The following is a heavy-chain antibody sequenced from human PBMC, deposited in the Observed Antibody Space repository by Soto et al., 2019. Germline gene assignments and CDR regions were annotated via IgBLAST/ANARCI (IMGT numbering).Heavy chain of an antibody. CDR1: GGSISGYY. J-gene: IGHJ4*02. D-gene: IGHD3-3*02. Sequence: SEILSLTCTVSGGSISGYYWSWIRQPPGRGLEWIGYIYYKGNTNYNPSLKSRVTMSVDTSENQFSLKLSSVTTADTAVYYCVRDSLISTYFDFWGQGALVNVSS. V-gene: IGHV4-59*01. CDR3: VRDSLISTYFDF. CDR2: IYYKGNT.